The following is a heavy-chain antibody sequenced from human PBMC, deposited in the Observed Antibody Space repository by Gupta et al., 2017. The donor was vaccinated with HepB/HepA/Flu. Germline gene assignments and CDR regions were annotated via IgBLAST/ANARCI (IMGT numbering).Heavy chain of an antibody. Sequence: DVQLLESGGGLVQPGGSLRLSCVVSGFTFNFYGMNWVRQAPGKGLEWVSSISFSGSGTYYADSVKGRFTISRDDSRNTLYLQMNSLRAEDTALYYCAKDVSQHDISGSPDSWGQGILVTVSS. D-gene: IGHD3-10*01. V-gene: IGHV3-23*01. CDR3: AKDVSQHDISGSPDS. J-gene: IGHJ4*02. CDR1: GFTFNFYG. CDR2: ISFSGSGT.